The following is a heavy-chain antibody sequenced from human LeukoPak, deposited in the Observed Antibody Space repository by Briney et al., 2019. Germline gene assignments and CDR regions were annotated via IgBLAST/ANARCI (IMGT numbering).Heavy chain of an antibody. CDR3: ARAGTYYYDSSGYSFFGY. CDR1: GGTFSSYA. V-gene: IGHV1-69*13. D-gene: IGHD3-22*01. J-gene: IGHJ4*02. CDR2: IIPIFGTA. Sequence: SVTVSCKASGGTFSSYAISWVRQAPGQGLEWMGGIIPIFGTANYAQKFQGRVTITADESTSTAYMELSSLRSEDTAVYYCARAGTYYYDSSGYSFFGYWGQGTLVTVSS.